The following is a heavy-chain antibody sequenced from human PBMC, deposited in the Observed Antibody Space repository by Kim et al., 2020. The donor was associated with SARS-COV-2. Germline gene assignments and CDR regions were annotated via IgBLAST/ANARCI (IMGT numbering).Heavy chain of an antibody. CDR1: GLGFSTFW. CDR2: INSDGSEK. V-gene: IGHV3-7*01. CDR3: SRGHYGLQN. J-gene: IGHJ4*02. Sequence: GGSLRLSCAASGLGFSTFWMTWVRQAPGKGLEWVAHINSDGSEKDYVDSVKGRFTLSRDNAKSSLFLQMNSLRGEDTAVYYCSRGHYGLQNWGQGTVVTVSS. D-gene: IGHD4-17*01.